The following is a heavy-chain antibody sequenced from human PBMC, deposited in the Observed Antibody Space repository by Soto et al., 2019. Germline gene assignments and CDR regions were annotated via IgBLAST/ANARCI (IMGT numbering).Heavy chain of an antibody. J-gene: IGHJ4*02. CDR2: ISATGGGT. CDR1: GFKFSNYA. D-gene: IGHD3-16*01. Sequence: GSLRLSCAASGFKFSNYAMSWVRQAPGKGLEWVSLISATGGGTYYADSVKGRFTISRDNSHNTLYLQVHSLTAEDTAVYYCAKDRRAGGNSAFYFDFWGQGAQFTVSS. V-gene: IGHV3-23*01. CDR3: AKDRRAGGNSAFYFDF.